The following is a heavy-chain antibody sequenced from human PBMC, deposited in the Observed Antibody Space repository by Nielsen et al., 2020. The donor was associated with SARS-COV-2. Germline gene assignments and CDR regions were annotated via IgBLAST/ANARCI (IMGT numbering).Heavy chain of an antibody. Sequence: SETLSLTCTVSGGSISRNSDYWSWIRQPPGKGLEWIGSVYYSGHTYYSSSLKSRVTISMNTSENQFSLNLNSVTATDTAVYYCARQDIVLMVYETRFDPWGQGTLVTVSS. V-gene: IGHV4-39*01. J-gene: IGHJ5*02. CDR2: VYYSGHT. CDR1: GGSISRNSDY. D-gene: IGHD2-8*01. CDR3: ARQDIVLMVYETRFDP.